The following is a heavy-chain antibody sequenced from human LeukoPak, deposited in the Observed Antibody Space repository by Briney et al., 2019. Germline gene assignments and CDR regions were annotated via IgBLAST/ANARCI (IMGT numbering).Heavy chain of an antibody. V-gene: IGHV3-23*01. CDR2: ISGSGGST. CDR1: GFTFSSYA. CDR3: ARAPTRTDIVATIVSFYFDY. J-gene: IGHJ4*02. D-gene: IGHD5-12*01. Sequence: PGGSLRLSCAASGFTFSSYAMSWVRQAPGKGLEWVSAISGSGGSTYYADSVKGRFTISRDNSKNTLYLQMNSLRAEDTAVYYCARAPTRTDIVATIVSFYFDYWGQGTLVTVSS.